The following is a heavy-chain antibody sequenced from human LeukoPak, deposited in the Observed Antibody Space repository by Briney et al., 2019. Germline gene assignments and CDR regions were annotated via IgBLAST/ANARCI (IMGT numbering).Heavy chain of an antibody. CDR1: GGSISGSSHY. D-gene: IGHD5-18*01. Sequence: SETLSLTCTVSGGSISGSSHYWGWIRQPPGNGLEWIGSIYYSGSTYHNPSLQSRVTISVDTSKNQISLKLTSVTAADTAVFYCARHNSAVYSYGYDYWGQGTLVTVSS. CDR3: ARHNSAVYSYGYDY. CDR2: IYYSGST. J-gene: IGHJ4*02. V-gene: IGHV4-39*01.